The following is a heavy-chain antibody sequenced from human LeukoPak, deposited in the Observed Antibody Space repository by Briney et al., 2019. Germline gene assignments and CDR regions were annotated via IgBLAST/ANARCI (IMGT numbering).Heavy chain of an antibody. Sequence: ASVTVSCKASGYTFTSYGISWVRQAPGQGLEWMGWISAYNGNTNYAQKLQGRVTMTTDTSTSTAYMELRSLRSDDTAVYYCARVEVIDYYDSSGGVDYWGQGTLVTVSS. D-gene: IGHD3-22*01. J-gene: IGHJ4*02. V-gene: IGHV1-18*01. CDR1: GYTFTSYG. CDR3: ARVEVIDYYDSSGGVDY. CDR2: ISAYNGNT.